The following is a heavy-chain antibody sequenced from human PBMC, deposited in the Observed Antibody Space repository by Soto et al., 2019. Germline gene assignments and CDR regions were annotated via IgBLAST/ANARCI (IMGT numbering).Heavy chain of an antibody. CDR2: IIPIFGTA. J-gene: IGHJ4*02. Sequence: QVQLVQSGAEVRKPGSSVKVSCKASGGTFSRHAISWVRQAPGQGLEWMGGIIPIFGTANHAQKFQGRVTIIADESTSTVYMELSRLRSDDTAVYYCARGGSLEMATLQGIWWGQGTLVTVSS. D-gene: IGHD5-12*01. CDR3: ARGGSLEMATLQGIW. CDR1: GGTFSRHA. V-gene: IGHV1-69*01.